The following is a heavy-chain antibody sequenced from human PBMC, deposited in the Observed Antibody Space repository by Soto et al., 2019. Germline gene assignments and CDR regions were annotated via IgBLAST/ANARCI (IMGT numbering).Heavy chain of an antibody. D-gene: IGHD5-18*01. Sequence: QVQLQQWGAGLLKPSETLSLTCAVYGGSFSGYYWSWIRQPPGKGLEWIGEINHSGSTNYNPSLKSRVTISVDTSKNQFAQKLSPVTAADTAVYYCARGDVDTAMVTDRIDYWGQGTLVTVSS. CDR2: INHSGST. V-gene: IGHV4-34*01. CDR1: GGSFSGYY. J-gene: IGHJ4*02. CDR3: ARGDVDTAMVTDRIDY.